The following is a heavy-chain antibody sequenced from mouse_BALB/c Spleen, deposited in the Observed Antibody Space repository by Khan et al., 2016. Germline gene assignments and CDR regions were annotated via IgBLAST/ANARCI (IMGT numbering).Heavy chain of an antibody. V-gene: IGHV3-2*02. J-gene: IGHJ2*01. CDR2: ISYSGST. CDR3: ARRGNYDYYYLDY. Sequence: EVQLQESGPGLVKPSQSLSLTCTVTGYSITSDYAWNWIRQFPGNKLEWMGYISYSGSTSYNPSLKSRISITRDTSKNQFFLQLNSVTTEDTATYYCARRGNYDYYYLDYWGQGTTLTVSS. CDR1: GYSITSDYA. D-gene: IGHD2-4*01.